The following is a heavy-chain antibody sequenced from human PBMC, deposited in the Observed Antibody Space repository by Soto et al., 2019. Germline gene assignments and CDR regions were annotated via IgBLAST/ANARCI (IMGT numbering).Heavy chain of an antibody. CDR2: IYPGDSDT. CDR3: ASLTRGDGYNSQFDP. D-gene: IGHD5-12*01. V-gene: IGHV5-51*01. J-gene: IGHJ5*02. CDR1: GYSFTSYW. Sequence: GESLKISCKCSGYSFTSYWIGWVRQMPGKGLEWMGIIYPGDSDTRYSPSFQGQVTISADKSISTAYLQWSSLKASDTAMYYCASLTRGDGYNSQFDPWGQGTLVTVSS.